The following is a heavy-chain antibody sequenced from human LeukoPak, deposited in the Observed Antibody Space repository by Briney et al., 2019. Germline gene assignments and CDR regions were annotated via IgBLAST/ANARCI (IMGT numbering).Heavy chain of an antibody. CDR1: GYTFTSYA. Sequence: GASVKVSCKASGYTFTSYAMHWVRQAPGQRLEWMGWINAGNGNTKYSQKFQGRVTITRDISASTAYMELSSLRSEDTAVYYCARVSAGDPYYYDSSAVPFDYWGQGTLVTVSS. V-gene: IGHV1-3*01. J-gene: IGHJ4*02. D-gene: IGHD3-22*01. CDR2: INAGNGNT. CDR3: ARVSAGDPYYYDSSAVPFDY.